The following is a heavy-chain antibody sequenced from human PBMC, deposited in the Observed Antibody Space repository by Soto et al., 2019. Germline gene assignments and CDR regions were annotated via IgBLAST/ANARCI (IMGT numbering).Heavy chain of an antibody. J-gene: IGHJ5*01. CDR1: GGSISSGSYY. Sequence: QLQLQESGPGLVKPSETLSLTCTVSGGSISSGSYYWGWIRQPPGKGLEWIGSIYYSGSTSYNPSLKSLVPISVDTSRIQFSLNLRSVTATDTAVYFCARNYTSGWFDSWGQGTLVTVSS. V-gene: IGHV4-39*01. D-gene: IGHD6-25*01. CDR3: ARNYTSGWFDS. CDR2: IYYSGST.